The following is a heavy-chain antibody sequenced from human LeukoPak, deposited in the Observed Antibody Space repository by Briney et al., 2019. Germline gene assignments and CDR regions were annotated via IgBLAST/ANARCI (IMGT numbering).Heavy chain of an antibody. CDR3: ARDRYGLRWSEVAFDI. CDR2: ISSSSSTI. V-gene: IGHV3-48*01. J-gene: IGHJ3*02. D-gene: IGHD4-23*01. Sequence: GGSLRLSCAASGFTFSSYSMNWVRQAPGKGLEWVSYISSSSSTIYYADSVKGRFTISRDNAKNSLYLQMNSLRAEDTAVYYCARDRYGLRWSEVAFDIWGQGTMVTVSS. CDR1: GFTFSSYS.